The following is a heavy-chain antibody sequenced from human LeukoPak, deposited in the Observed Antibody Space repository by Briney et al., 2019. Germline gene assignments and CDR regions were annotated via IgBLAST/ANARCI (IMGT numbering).Heavy chain of an antibody. CDR3: ARGGMGATFDY. J-gene: IGHJ4*02. CDR2: IDYSGNT. Sequence: PETLSLTCTVSGGSLSSGSYCWGWLRQPPGRGREGIGYIDYSGNTNYNPSPKSRVTISVDTSKNQFSLKLSSVTAADTAVYYCARGGMGATFDYWGQGTLVTVSS. V-gene: IGHV4-61*01. CDR1: GGSLSSGSYC. D-gene: IGHD1-26*01.